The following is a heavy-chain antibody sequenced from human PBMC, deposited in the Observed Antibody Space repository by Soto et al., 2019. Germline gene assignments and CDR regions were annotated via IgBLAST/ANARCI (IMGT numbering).Heavy chain of an antibody. CDR3: ARAPPLTYSSGWYLFDY. J-gene: IGHJ4*02. D-gene: IGHD6-19*01. Sequence: LRLSCAASGFTFSDYYMIWIRHAPGKGLEWVSYISSSGSTIYYADSVKGRFTISRDNAKNSLYLQMNSLRAEDTAVYYCARAPPLTYSSGWYLFDYWGQGTLVTVSS. CDR2: ISSSGSTI. V-gene: IGHV3-11*01. CDR1: GFTFSDYY.